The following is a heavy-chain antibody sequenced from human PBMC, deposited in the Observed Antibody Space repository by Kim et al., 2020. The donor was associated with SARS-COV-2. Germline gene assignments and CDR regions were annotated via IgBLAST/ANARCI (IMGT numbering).Heavy chain of an antibody. Sequence: SETLSLTCTVSGGSISSSSYYWGWIRQPPGKGLEWIGSIYYSGSTYYNPSLKSRVTISVDTSKNQFSLKLSSVTAADTAVYYCASLDIVVVPAATAIDYWGQGTLVTVSS. J-gene: IGHJ4*02. CDR1: GGSISSSSYY. CDR2: IYYSGST. D-gene: IGHD2-2*01. V-gene: IGHV4-39*01. CDR3: ASLDIVVVPAATAIDY.